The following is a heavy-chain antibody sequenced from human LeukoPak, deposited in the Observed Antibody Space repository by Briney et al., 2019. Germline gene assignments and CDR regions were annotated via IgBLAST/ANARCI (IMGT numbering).Heavy chain of an antibody. D-gene: IGHD1-1*01. CDR2: ISGNGDNI. Sequence: PGGSLRLSCAASGFIFSDHYMSWIRQAPGKGLECVSYISGNGDNIRYADSVKGRFIVSRDNAENSLYLQMNSLRAEDTAVYYCSRDPRILDYWGQGTLVTVSS. CDR3: SRDPRILDY. V-gene: IGHV3-11*04. J-gene: IGHJ4*02. CDR1: GFIFSDHY.